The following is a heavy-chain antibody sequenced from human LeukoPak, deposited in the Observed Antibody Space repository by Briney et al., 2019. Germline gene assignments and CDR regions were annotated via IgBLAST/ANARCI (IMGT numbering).Heavy chain of an antibody. CDR3: AREWGYGSGSYREYDAFDI. Sequence: TSETLSLTCTVSGGSISSYYWSWIRQPPGKGLEWIGYIYYCGSTNYNPSLKSRVTISVDTSKNQFSLKLSSVTAADTAVYYCAREWGYGSGSYREYDAFDIWGQGTMVTVSS. J-gene: IGHJ3*02. V-gene: IGHV4-59*01. D-gene: IGHD3-10*01. CDR1: GGSISSYY. CDR2: IYYCGST.